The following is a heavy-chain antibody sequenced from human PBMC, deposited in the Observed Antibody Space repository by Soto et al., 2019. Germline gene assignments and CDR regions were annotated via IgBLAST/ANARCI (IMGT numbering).Heavy chain of an antibody. Sequence: EVQLVESGGGLVQPGGSLKLSCAASGFTFSGSAMHWVRQASGKGLEWVGRIRSKANSYATAYAASVQGRFTISRDDSKNTAYLQMNSLKPEDTAVYYCTRPDCSGVSCYSGGDDYWGQGTLVTVSS. CDR2: IRSKANSYAT. J-gene: IGHJ4*02. D-gene: IGHD2-15*01. CDR3: TRPDCSGVSCYSGGDDY. V-gene: IGHV3-73*01. CDR1: GFTFSGSA.